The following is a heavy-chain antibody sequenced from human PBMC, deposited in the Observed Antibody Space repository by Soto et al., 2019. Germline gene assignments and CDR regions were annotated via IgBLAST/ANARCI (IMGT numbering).Heavy chain of an antibody. CDR2: FDPEDGET. CDR1: GYTLTELS. D-gene: IGHD3-22*01. CDR3: ATGQYYYDSSGYKRGSWFDP. Sequence: ASVKVSCKVSGYTLTELSMHWVRQAPGRGLEWMGGFDPEDGETIYAQKFQGRVTMTEDTSTDTAYMELSSLRSEDTAVYYCATGQYYYDSSGYKRGSWFDPWGQGTLVTVSS. J-gene: IGHJ5*02. V-gene: IGHV1-24*01.